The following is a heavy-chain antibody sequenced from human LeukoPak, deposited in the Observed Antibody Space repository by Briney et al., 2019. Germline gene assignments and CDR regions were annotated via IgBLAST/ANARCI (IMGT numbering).Heavy chain of an antibody. D-gene: IGHD6-13*01. Sequence: GGSLTLSCAASGFTFSSYAMSWVRQAPGKGLEGVSAISGSGGSTYYADSVKGRFTISRDNSKNTLYLQMNSLRAEDTAVYYCAKGGWIAAAGGYFDYWGQGTLVTVSS. CDR3: AKGGWIAAAGGYFDY. CDR1: GFTFSSYA. V-gene: IGHV3-23*01. J-gene: IGHJ4*02. CDR2: ISGSGGST.